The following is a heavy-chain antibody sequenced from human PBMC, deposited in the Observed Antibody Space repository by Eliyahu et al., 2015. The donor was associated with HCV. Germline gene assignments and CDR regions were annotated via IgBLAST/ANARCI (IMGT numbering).Heavy chain of an antibody. CDR3: ARTDSGGWYSGAFDF. J-gene: IGHJ3*01. CDR2: IDWDDDK. D-gene: IGHD6-19*01. Sequence: QVTLKESGPALVKPTQTLTLTCTFSGFSLSTSGMRVSWIRQPPGKALEWLARIDWDDDKFYSTSLKTRLTISKDTSKNQVVLTMTNMDPVDTATYYCARTDSGGWYSGAFDFWGQGTMVTVSS. CDR1: GFSLSTSGMR. V-gene: IGHV2-70*04.